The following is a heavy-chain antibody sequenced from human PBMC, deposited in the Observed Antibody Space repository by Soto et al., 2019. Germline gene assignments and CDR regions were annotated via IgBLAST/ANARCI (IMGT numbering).Heavy chain of an antibody. Sequence: EMQLLESGGGLVQPGGSLRLSCAASGFTFSNFAMSWVCQAPGKGLEWVSSLSGPGSAHHADSVKGQFTISRDNSKNTLSLQMNNLRVDDTAVYFFATGPPASIVYYFHYWGQGTLVTVSS. CDR3: ATGPPASIVYYFHY. J-gene: IGHJ4*02. CDR2: LSGPGSA. V-gene: IGHV3-23*01. D-gene: IGHD3-16*02. CDR1: GFTFSNFA.